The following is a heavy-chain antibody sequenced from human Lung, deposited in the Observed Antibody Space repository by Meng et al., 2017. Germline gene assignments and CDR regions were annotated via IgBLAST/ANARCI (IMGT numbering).Heavy chain of an antibody. V-gene: IGHV4/OR15-8*02. CDR3: ASWIYSCGWQ. Sequence: QVQLQKSGPGLVEPSGTLSLSCVVSGGSISSIDWWSWVRQPPGKGLEWIGEIYHGGDTNYNPSLKSRVTIAIDRSKNQFSLKLSSVTAADTAVYYCASWIYSCGWQWGQGTLVTVSS. CDR2: IYHGGDT. J-gene: IGHJ4*02. D-gene: IGHD6-19*01. CDR1: GGSISSIDW.